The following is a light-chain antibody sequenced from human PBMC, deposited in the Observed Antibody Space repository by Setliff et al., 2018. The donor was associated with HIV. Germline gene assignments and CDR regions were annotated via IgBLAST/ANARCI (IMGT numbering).Light chain of an antibody. V-gene: IGLV2-14*01. Sequence: QSVLAQPASVSGSPGQSITISCTGTSSDVGGYSYVSWYQQHPGKAPKLIIYEVRNRPSGVSNRFSGSKSGNTASLTISGLQAEDEADYYRSSYASSNTLPFGTGTKVTVL. CDR3: SSYASSNTLP. CDR2: EVR. J-gene: IGLJ1*01. CDR1: SSDVGGYSY.